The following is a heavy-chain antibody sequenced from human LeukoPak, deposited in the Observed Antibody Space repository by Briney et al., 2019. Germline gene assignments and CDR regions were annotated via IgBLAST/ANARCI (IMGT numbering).Heavy chain of an antibody. D-gene: IGHD6-13*01. J-gene: IGHJ4*02. CDR2: INPNSGGT. CDR3: ARDREAAAGLYYFDY. CDR1: GYTFTGYY. Sequence: RASVKVSCKASGYTFTGYYRHWVRQAPGQGLEWMGWINPNSGGTNYAQKFQGWVTMTRDTSISTAYMELSRLRSDDTAVYYRARDREAAAGLYYFDYWGQGTLVTVSS. V-gene: IGHV1-2*04.